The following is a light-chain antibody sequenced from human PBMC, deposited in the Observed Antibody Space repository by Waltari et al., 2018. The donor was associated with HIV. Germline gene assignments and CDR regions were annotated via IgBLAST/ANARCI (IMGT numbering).Light chain of an antibody. CDR2: YES. J-gene: IGLJ3*02. CDR1: NIGSKG. Sequence: SYVLTQPPSVSVAPGKTASITCEAANIGSKGVHWYQQKPGPAPILVLYYESDRPSGIPERFSGSNSGNTATLTISRVEAGDEADYYCQVWHISTDHWVFGAGTKLTVV. V-gene: IGLV3-21*04. CDR3: QVWHISTDHWV.